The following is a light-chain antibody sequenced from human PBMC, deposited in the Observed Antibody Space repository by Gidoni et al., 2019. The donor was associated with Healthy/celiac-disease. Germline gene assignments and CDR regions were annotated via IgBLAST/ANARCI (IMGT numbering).Light chain of an antibody. Sequence: PASVSGSPGQSITISCTGTSSDVGSYNLVSWYQQHPGKAPKLMIYEVSKRPSGVSNRFSGSKSGNTASLTISGLQAEDEADYYCCSYAGSSTFLYVFGTGTKVTV. CDR3: CSYAGSSTFLYV. V-gene: IGLV2-23*02. J-gene: IGLJ1*01. CDR1: SSDVGSYNL. CDR2: EVS.